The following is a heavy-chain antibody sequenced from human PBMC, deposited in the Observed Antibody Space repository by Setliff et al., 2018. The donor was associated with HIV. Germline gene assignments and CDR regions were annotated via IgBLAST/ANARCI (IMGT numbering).Heavy chain of an antibody. CDR2: VYYSGST. J-gene: IGHJ5*02. CDR3: ARNNMITFGGVISNWFDP. D-gene: IGHD3-16*02. V-gene: IGHV4-39*01. CDR1: GGSISSSHYY. Sequence: SETLSLTCTVSGGSISSSHYYWGWIRQPPGKGLEWIGTVYYSGSTYYNPSLKSRVTISVDTSKNQFSLKLSSVTAADTAVYYCARNNMITFGGVISNWFDPWGQGTLVTVSS.